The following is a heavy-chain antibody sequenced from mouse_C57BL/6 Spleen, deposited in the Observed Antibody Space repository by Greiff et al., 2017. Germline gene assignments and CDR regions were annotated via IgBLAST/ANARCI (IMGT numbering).Heavy chain of an antibody. V-gene: IGHV1-50*01. D-gene: IGHD2-1*01. CDR2: IDPSDSYT. CDR1: GYTFTSYW. CDR3: ARSGGYGKGDY. Sequence: QVQLQQPGAELVKPGASVKLSCKASGYTFTSYWMQWVKQRPGQGLEWIGEIDPSDSYTNYNQKFKGKATLTVDTSSSTAYMQLSSLTSEDSAVYYCARSGGYGKGDYWGQGTTLTVSS. J-gene: IGHJ2*01.